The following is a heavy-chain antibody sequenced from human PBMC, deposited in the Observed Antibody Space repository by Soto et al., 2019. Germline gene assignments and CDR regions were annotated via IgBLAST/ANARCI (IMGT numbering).Heavy chain of an antibody. J-gene: IGHJ4*02. D-gene: IGHD1-26*01. Sequence: SETLSLTCSVSGASTVSHYHWTWIRQPPGKGLEWMGYIFNSGTTFYNPSLTSRLSISMDTSGNHFSLELRSVTAADTAVYYCALALGPTTGLDYWRQGNMVTVSS. V-gene: IGHV4-31*02. CDR3: ALALGPTTGLDY. CDR1: GASTVSHYH. CDR2: IFNSGTT.